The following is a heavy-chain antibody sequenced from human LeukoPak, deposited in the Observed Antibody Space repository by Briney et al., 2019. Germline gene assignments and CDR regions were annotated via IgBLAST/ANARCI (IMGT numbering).Heavy chain of an antibody. CDR1: GTSISSYY. V-gene: IGHV4-59*01. D-gene: IGHD4/OR15-4a*01. J-gene: IGHJ4*02. Sequence: SETLSLTCTVSGTSISSYYWSWIRQPPGKGLEWIAYSFNGASSKYNPALESRVTISVDTSLNQFSLELRSVTAADTAVYYCARDEPAGANFWGERILVTVSS. CDR2: SFNGASS. CDR3: ARDEPAGANF.